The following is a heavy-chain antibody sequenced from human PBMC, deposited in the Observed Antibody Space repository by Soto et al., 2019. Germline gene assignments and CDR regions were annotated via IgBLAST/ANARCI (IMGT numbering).Heavy chain of an antibody. Sequence: PSVKVSCKASGYTFTGYYMHWVRQAPGQGLEWMGWINPNSGGTNYAQKFQGRVTMTRDTSISTAYMELSRLRSDDTAVYYCARDHYYGDYTPLGYWGQGTLVTVSS. CDR3: ARDHYYGDYTPLGY. CDR1: GYTFTGYY. J-gene: IGHJ4*02. V-gene: IGHV1-2*02. D-gene: IGHD4-17*01. CDR2: INPNSGGT.